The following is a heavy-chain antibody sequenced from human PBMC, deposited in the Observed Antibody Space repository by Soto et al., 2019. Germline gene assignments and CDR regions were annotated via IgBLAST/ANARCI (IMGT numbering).Heavy chain of an antibody. CDR2: IYYSGST. J-gene: IGHJ4*02. V-gene: IGHV4-59*01. D-gene: IGHD6-19*01. CDR3: ARAAVAAGY. Sequence: SETLSITCTVSGGSISSYYWSWIRQPPGKGLEWIGYIYYSGSTNYNPSLKSRVTISVDTSKNQFSLKLSSVTAADTAVYYCARAAVAAGYWGQGTLVTLSS. CDR1: GGSISSYY.